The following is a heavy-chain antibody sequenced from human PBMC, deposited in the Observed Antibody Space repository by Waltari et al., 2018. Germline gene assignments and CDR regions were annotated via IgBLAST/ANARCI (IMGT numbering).Heavy chain of an antibody. Sequence: EVQLVESGGGLVQPGGSLRLSCAASGFTFSNEWMDWVRQAPGKGLEWVANIKPDGSEKSSVDSVKGRFTISRDNAKNSVYLQMNSLRVEDTAVYYCSRRLDAWGQGTTVTVSS. CDR2: IKPDGSEK. J-gene: IGHJ6*02. CDR1: GFTFSNEW. V-gene: IGHV3-7*03. CDR3: SRRLDA.